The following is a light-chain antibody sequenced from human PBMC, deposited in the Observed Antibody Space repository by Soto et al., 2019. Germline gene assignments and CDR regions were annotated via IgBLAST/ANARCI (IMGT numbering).Light chain of an antibody. CDR3: QSWGTGIQV. CDR1: SGHSSYA. Sequence: QSVLTQSPSASASLGASVKLTCTLSSGHSSYAIAWHQQQPEKGPRYLMKLNSDGSHSKGDGIPDRFSGSSSGAERYLTISGLQSEDEADYSCQSWGTGIQVFGTGTKLTVL. V-gene: IGLV4-69*01. J-gene: IGLJ1*01. CDR2: LNSDGSH.